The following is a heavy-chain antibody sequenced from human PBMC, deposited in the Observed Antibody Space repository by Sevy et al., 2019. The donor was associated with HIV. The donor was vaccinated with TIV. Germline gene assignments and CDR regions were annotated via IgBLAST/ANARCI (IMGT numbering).Heavy chain of an antibody. J-gene: IGHJ4*02. CDR3: AKVAGAGTYYSGDFDY. CDR1: EFTFSSYA. D-gene: IGHD3-10*01. V-gene: IGHV3-23*01. Sequence: GGSLRLSCAASEFTFSSYAMTWVRQAPGKGLEWVSGISGSGSTTYYADSVKGGFTISRVNSKETLYLQMNSLRAEDTAVYYCAKVAGAGTYYSGDFDYWGQGTLVTVSS. CDR2: ISGSGSTT.